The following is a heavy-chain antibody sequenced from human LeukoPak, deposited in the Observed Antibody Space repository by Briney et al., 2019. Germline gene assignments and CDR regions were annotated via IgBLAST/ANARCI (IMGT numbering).Heavy chain of an antibody. CDR3: ARGSGTGSAATDASDI. Sequence: SETLSLTCAVYGGSFSGYYWSWIRQPPGKGLEWIGEINHSGSTNYNPSLKSRVTISVDTSKNQFSLKLSSVTAADTAVYYCARGSGTGSAATDASDIWGQGTMVTVSS. J-gene: IGHJ3*02. CDR2: INHSGST. CDR1: GGSFSGYY. V-gene: IGHV4-34*01. D-gene: IGHD2-2*01.